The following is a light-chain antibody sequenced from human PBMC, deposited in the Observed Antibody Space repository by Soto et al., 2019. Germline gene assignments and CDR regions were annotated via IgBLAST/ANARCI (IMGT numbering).Light chain of an antibody. Sequence: EIVMTQSPATLSVSPGARAPLSCRASQSVSSNLAWYQQNPGQAPRLLIYGASTRATGIPARFSGSGSGTDFTLTISSLEPEDFAVYYCQQRSNWPPTFGQGTRLEIK. CDR2: GAS. CDR1: QSVSSN. V-gene: IGKV3-15*01. J-gene: IGKJ5*01. CDR3: QQRSNWPPT.